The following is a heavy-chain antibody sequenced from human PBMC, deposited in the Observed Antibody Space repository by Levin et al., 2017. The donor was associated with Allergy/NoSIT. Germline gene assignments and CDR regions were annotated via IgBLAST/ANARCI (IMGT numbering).Heavy chain of an antibody. CDR3: ARAPLAVAGGWYFDY. J-gene: IGHJ4*02. CDR2: IWYDGSNK. CDR1: GFTFSSYG. V-gene: IGHV3-33*01. D-gene: IGHD6-19*01. Sequence: GGSLRLSCAASGFTFSSYGMHWVRQAPGKGLEWVAVIWYDGSNKYYADSVKGRFTISRDNSKNTLYLQMNSLRAEDTAVYYCARAPLAVAGGWYFDYWGQGTLVTVSS.